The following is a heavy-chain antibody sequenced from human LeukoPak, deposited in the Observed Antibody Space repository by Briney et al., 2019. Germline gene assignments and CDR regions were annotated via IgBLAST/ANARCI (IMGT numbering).Heavy chain of an antibody. CDR3: AREGGSYRSIDY. CDR1: GFTFSSYA. V-gene: IGHV3-23*01. Sequence: GGSLRLSCAASGFTFSSYAMSWVRQAPGKGLEWVSAISGSGGSTYYADSVKGRFTISRDNSKNTLYLQMGSLRAEDMAVYYCAREGGSYRSIDYWGQGTLVTVSS. D-gene: IGHD1-26*01. J-gene: IGHJ4*02. CDR2: ISGSGGST.